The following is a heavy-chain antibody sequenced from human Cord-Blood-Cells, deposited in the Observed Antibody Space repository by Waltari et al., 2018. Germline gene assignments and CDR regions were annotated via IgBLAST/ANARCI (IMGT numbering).Heavy chain of an antibody. D-gene: IGHD3-10*01. CDR3: ARERGPRYFDL. V-gene: IGHV3-53*04. J-gene: IGHJ2*01. Sequence: EVQLVESGGGLVQPGGSLRLSCAASGLPVSSNFLTWARPAPGKGLEWVSVMYSGGSTYYADSVKGRFTISRHNSKNTLYLQMNSLRAEDTAVYYCARERGPRYFDLWGRGTLVTVSS. CDR2: MYSGGST. CDR1: GLPVSSNF.